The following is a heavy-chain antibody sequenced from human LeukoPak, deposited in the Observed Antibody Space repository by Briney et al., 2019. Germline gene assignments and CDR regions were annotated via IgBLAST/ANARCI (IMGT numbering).Heavy chain of an antibody. CDR1: GFTFSSYA. V-gene: IGHV3-23*01. Sequence: GGSLRLSCAASGFTFSSYAMSWVRQAPGKGLEWVSAISSSGGSTYYADSVKGRFTISRDNSKNTLYLQMNSLRAEDTAVYYCAKALSIAAAGSRVAWFDPWGQGTLVTVSS. D-gene: IGHD6-13*01. J-gene: IGHJ5*02. CDR3: AKALSIAAAGSRVAWFDP. CDR2: ISSSGGST.